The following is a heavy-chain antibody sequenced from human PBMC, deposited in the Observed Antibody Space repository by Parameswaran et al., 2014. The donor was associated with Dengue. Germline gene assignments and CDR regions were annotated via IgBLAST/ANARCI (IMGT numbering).Heavy chain of an antibody. CDR2: INPNSGGT. D-gene: IGHD5-12*01. Sequence: WVRQAPGQGLEWMGWINPNSGGTNYAQKFQGRVTMTRDTSISTAYMELSRLRSDDTAVYYCANVFPSGYAIEGPFDYWGQGTLVTVSS. CDR3: ANVFPSGYAIEGPFDY. J-gene: IGHJ4*02. V-gene: IGHV1-2*02.